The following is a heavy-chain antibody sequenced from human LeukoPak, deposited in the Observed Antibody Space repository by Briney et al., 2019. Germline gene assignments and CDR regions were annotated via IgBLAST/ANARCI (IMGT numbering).Heavy chain of an antibody. CDR3: TRPHDY. V-gene: IGHV3-49*04. Sequence: GRSLRLSCTASGLTFGDYTMSWARQAPGKGLEWVGFIRSKAYGGTTEYAASVKGRFTISRDDSKSIAYLQMNSLKTEDTAVYFCTRPHDYWGQGTLVTVSS. J-gene: IGHJ4*02. CDR2: IRSKAYGGTT. CDR1: GLTFGDYT.